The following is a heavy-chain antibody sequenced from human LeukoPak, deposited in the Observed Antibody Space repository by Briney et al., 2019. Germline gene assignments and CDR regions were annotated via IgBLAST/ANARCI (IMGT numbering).Heavy chain of an antibody. CDR1: GDTFTGYY. Sequence: ASVKVSCKTSGDTFTGYYMHWVRQAPGQGLEWMGWINPNSGGTNYAQKFQGRVTMTRDTSISTAYMELSRLRSDDTAVYYCARSPIRPYYYGMDVWGQGTTVTVSS. V-gene: IGHV1-2*02. J-gene: IGHJ6*02. CDR3: ARSPIRPYYYGMDV. D-gene: IGHD3-3*01. CDR2: INPNSGGT.